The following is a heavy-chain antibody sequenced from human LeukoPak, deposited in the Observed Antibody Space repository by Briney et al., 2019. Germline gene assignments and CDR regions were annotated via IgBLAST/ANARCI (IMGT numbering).Heavy chain of an antibody. CDR1: GGTFSSYA. J-gene: IGHJ4*02. CDR2: IIPIFGTA. CDR3: ARGVSGSYFEGY. Sequence: ASVKVSCKASGGTFSSYAISWVRQAPGQGLEWMGGIIPIFGTANYAQKFQGRVTITADESTSTAYMELSSLRSEDTAVYYCARGVSGSYFEGYWGQGTLVTVSS. V-gene: IGHV1-69*13. D-gene: IGHD1-26*01.